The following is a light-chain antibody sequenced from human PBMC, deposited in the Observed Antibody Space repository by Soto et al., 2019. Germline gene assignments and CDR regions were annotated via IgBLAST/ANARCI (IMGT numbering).Light chain of an antibody. J-gene: IGKJ2*01. V-gene: IGKV3-11*01. Sequence: EIVLTQSPATLSLSPGERATLSCRASQSVSSYLAWYQQKPGQVPRLLISHASNRATGIPARFRGSGSGTDFTLTISSLEPEDFAVYYCQQRSNGPPMYTFGQGTKLEIK. CDR1: QSVSSY. CDR3: QQRSNGPPMYT. CDR2: HAS.